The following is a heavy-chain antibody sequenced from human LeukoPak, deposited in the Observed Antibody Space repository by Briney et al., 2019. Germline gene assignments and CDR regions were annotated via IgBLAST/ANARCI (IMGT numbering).Heavy chain of an antibody. CDR1: GYTFTNFD. Sequence: ASVKVSCKASGYTFTNFDINRVRQAPGQGLEWMGWMNPVSGNAGSAQKFQGRVTLTRDTSISTAYMELNRLTSDDTAVYYCARVLHDRSALGFFYYYMDVWGKGTTVIVSS. D-gene: IGHD3-22*01. J-gene: IGHJ6*03. CDR2: MNPVSGNA. CDR3: ARVLHDRSALGFFYYYMDV. V-gene: IGHV1-8*01.